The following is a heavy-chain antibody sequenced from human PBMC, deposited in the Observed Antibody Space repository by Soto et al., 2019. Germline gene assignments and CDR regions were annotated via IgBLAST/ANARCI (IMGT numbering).Heavy chain of an antibody. Sequence: PSETLYLTCTVSGGSISRSSYYWGWIRQPPGKGLEWIGSIYYSGSTYYNPSLKSRVTISVDTSKNQFSLKLSSVTAADTAVYYCARHYHIVVVTAIRAYNWFDPWGQG. CDR1: GGSISRSSYY. J-gene: IGHJ5*02. CDR3: ARHYHIVVVTAIRAYNWFDP. V-gene: IGHV4-39*01. D-gene: IGHD2-21*02. CDR2: IYYSGST.